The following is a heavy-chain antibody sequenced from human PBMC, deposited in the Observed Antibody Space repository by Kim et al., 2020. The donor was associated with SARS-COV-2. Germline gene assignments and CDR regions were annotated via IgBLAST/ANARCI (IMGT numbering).Heavy chain of an antibody. CDR2: ISSNSRYI. V-gene: IGHV3-21*01. CDR3: TRGWLQPDY. CDR1: GFTFSTYS. J-gene: IGHJ4*02. Sequence: GGSLRLSCAASGFTFSTYSMNWVRQAPGKGLEWVSSISSNSRYIYYADSVKDRHTISRDNAKNSLFLQMNSLRAEDTAVYYCTRGWLQPDYCGQGTLVTVSS. D-gene: IGHD6-19*01.